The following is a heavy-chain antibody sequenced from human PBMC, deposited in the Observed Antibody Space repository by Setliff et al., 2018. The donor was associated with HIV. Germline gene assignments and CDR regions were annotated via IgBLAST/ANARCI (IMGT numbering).Heavy chain of an antibody. J-gene: IGHJ4*02. CDR3: ARDQRLFYFDS. CDR1: GYTFTNYG. Sequence: ASVKVSCKASGYTFTNYGVSWVRLAPGQGLEWLGWINTKTGNPTYAQGLTGQFVFSLDTSISTAYLQISSLKAEDTAVYYCARDQRLFYFDSWGQGTLVTVSS. V-gene: IGHV7-4-1*02. CDR2: INTKTGNP.